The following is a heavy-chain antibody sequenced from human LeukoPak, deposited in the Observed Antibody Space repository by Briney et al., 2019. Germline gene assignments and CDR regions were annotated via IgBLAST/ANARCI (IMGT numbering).Heavy chain of an antibody. V-gene: IGHV1-2*02. D-gene: IGHD2/OR15-2a*01. J-gene: IGHJ3*02. CDR3: AKSTTWGSISDGLDI. CDR1: GYSFIGYY. Sequence: EASVKVSCKASGYSFIGYYIRLVRQAPGQGLEWMGWINPNSGGANYAQKFQGRVTMTRDTSISTVYMELTRLRSDDTAMYYCAKSTTWGSISDGLDIWGQGTMVTVAS. CDR2: INPNSGGA.